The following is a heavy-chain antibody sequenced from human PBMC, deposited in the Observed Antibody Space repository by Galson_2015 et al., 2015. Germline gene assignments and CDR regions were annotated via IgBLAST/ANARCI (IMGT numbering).Heavy chain of an antibody. V-gene: IGHV3-30-3*01. J-gene: IGHJ6*02. CDR1: GFTFSSYA. D-gene: IGHD2-2*01. CDR3: ARERGCSSTSCYEDYYYGMDV. CDR2: ISYDGSNK. Sequence: SLRLSCAASGFTFSSYAMHWVRQAPGKGLEWVAVISYDGSNKYYADSVKGRFTISRDNSKNTLYLQMNSLRAEDTAVYYCARERGCSSTSCYEDYYYGMDVWVQGTMVTVSS.